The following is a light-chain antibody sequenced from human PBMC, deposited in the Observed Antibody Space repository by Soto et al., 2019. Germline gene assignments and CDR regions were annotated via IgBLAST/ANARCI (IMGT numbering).Light chain of an antibody. CDR2: DAS. J-gene: IGKJ1*01. CDR1: QSISSW. Sequence: DIPMTQSPSTLSASVGDRVTITCRASQSISSWLAWYQQKPGKAPKLLIYDASSLESGVPSRFSGSGSGTEFTLTISSLQPDDFATYYCQQYNSYSPFGQGIKVEIK. CDR3: QQYNSYSP. V-gene: IGKV1-5*01.